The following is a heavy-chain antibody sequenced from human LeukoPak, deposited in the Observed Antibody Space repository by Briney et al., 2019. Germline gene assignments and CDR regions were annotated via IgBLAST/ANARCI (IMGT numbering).Heavy chain of an antibody. V-gene: IGHV4-59*01. D-gene: IGHD1-26*01. CDR3: ARGGYGGSSGLDAFDI. CDR2: IYYSGST. Sequence: SETLSLTCTVSGGSISSYYWSWIRQPPGKGLVWIGYIYYSGSTNYNPSLKSRVTISVDTSKNQFSLKLSSVTAADTAVYYCARGGYGGSSGLDAFDIWGQGTMVTVSS. CDR1: GGSISSYY. J-gene: IGHJ3*02.